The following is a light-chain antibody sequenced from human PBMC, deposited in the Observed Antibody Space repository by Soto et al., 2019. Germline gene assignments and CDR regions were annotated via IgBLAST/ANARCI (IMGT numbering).Light chain of an antibody. V-gene: IGKV1-5*03. CDR2: TAS. Sequence: DIQMTQSPSTLSASVGDRVTITCRASQSISSSLAWYQQKPGKAPKLLIYTASSVESGVPSRFSGSGSGTEFTLTISRVQPDDFATYYCQQYNSYWTFGRGTKVEIK. CDR1: QSISSS. CDR3: QQYNSYWT. J-gene: IGKJ1*01.